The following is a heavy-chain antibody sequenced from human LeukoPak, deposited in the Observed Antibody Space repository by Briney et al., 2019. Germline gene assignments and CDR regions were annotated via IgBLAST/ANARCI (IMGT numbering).Heavy chain of an antibody. CDR3: ARGRWESSGYHDYFDY. D-gene: IGHD3-22*01. Sequence: GGSLRLSCAASGFSFSASAVHWVRQASGKGLEWVGRIRSKTNKYATEYAVSVEGRFTISRDDSKNTVYLQMNSLRAEDTAVYYCARGRWESSGYHDYFDYWGQGTLVTVSS. CDR1: GFSFSASA. CDR2: IRSKTNKYAT. V-gene: IGHV3-73*01. J-gene: IGHJ4*02.